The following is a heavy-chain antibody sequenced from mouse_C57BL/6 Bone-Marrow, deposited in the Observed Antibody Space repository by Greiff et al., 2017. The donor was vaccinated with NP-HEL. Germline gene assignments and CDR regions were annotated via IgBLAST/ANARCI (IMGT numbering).Heavy chain of an antibody. CDR3: AREGDAMDY. V-gene: IGHV3-6*01. CDR2: ISYDGSN. J-gene: IGHJ4*01. Sequence: LEESGPGLVKPSQSLSLTCSVTGYSITSGYYWNWIRQFPGNKLEWMGYISYDGSNNYNPSLKNRISITRDTSKNQFFLKLNSVTTEDTATYYCAREGDAMDYWGQGTSVTVSS. CDR1: GYSITSGYY.